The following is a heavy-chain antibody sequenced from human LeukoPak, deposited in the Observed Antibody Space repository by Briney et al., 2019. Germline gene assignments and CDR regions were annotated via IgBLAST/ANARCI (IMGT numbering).Heavy chain of an antibody. J-gene: IGHJ3*02. V-gene: IGHV1-18*01. Sequence: ASVKLSCTASGFTFPSYGISWVRQAPGQGLEWIGWITAYDGDTNYAEKFQGRVTMATDTSTSTASMELWSLRSDDTAVYYCARDWQLPSGPDVFDIWGQGTVVTVSS. CDR2: ITAYDGDT. CDR3: ARDWQLPSGPDVFDI. CDR1: GFTFPSYG. D-gene: IGHD1-1*01.